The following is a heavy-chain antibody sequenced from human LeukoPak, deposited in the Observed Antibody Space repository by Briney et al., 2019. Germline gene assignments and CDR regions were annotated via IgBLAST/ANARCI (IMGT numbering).Heavy chain of an antibody. J-gene: IGHJ6*02. CDR1: GGSIGSYS. V-gene: IGHV4-59*08. CDR3: ARVGINYYYGLDV. CDR2: ISYSGNT. Sequence: SETLSLTCTVSGGSIGSYSWTRIRQPPGKGLEWIGYISYSGNTNYNPSLKSRVTISLDTPKKQFSLKLTLVTAEDTAVYYCARVGINYYYGLDVWGQGTTVVVSS. D-gene: IGHD3-10*01.